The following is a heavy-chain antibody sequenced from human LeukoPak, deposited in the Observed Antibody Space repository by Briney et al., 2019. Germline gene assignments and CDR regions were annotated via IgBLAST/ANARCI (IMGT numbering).Heavy chain of an antibody. J-gene: IGHJ3*02. CDR1: GFTFDDCA. CDR3: AKDDDSSGYLGAFDI. D-gene: IGHD3-22*01. CDR2: ISWNSGSI. V-gene: IGHV3-9*03. Sequence: PGRSLRLSCAASGFTFDDCAMHWVRQAPGKGLEWVSGISWNSGSIGYADSVKGRFTISRDNAKNSLYLQMNSLRAEDMALYYCAKDDDSSGYLGAFDIWGQGTMVTVSS.